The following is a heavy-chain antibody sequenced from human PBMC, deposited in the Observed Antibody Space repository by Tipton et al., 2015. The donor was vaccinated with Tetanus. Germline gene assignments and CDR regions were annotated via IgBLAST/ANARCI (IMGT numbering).Heavy chain of an antibody. J-gene: IGHJ6*02. CDR1: GFPFSRPF. Sequence: QLVQSGPEVKKPGASVKLSCATSGFPFSRPFIHWVRQAPGQGLEWMGGISAYNGKTKYAQRLQGRVTMTTDRSASTAYMDLRRLRSDDTAVYYCARVQEQRIYYYGMDVWGQGTTVTVSS. V-gene: IGHV1-18*04. CDR3: ARVQEQRIYYYGMDV. D-gene: IGHD6-25*01. CDR2: ISAYNGKT.